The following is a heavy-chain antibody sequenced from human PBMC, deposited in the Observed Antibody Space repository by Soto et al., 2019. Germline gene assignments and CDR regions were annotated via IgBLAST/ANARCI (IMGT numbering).Heavy chain of an antibody. Sequence: ASVKVSCKGSGYSFTSYWIGWVRQMPGKGLEWMGIIYPGDSDTRYSPSFQGQVTISADKSISTAYLQWSSLKASDTAMYYCARQGDIVGATEGWFDPWGQGTLVTVSS. CDR1: GYSFTSYW. J-gene: IGHJ5*02. V-gene: IGHV5-51*01. CDR3: ARQGDIVGATEGWFDP. CDR2: IYPGDSDT. D-gene: IGHD1-26*01.